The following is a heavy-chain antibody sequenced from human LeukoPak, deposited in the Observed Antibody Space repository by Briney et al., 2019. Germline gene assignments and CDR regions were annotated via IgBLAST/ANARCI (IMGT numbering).Heavy chain of an antibody. D-gene: IGHD3-22*01. V-gene: IGHV1-69*02. Sequence: SVKVSCNTAAGTYITTSCSGGGRAPGQGLEWMGRIIPILGIANYAQKFQGRVTITADKSTSTAYMELSSLRSEDTAVYYCAALYYYDNSNGSGCASLDFWGQGTLVTVSS. CDR2: IIPILGIA. J-gene: IGHJ4*02. CDR3: AALYYYDNSNGSGCASLDF. CDR1: AGTYITTS.